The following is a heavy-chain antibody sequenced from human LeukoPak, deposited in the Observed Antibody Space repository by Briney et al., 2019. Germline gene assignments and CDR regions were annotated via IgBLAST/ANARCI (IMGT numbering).Heavy chain of an antibody. Sequence: PGGSLRLSCAASGFTFSSYSMNWVRQAPGKGLEWVSSISSSSSYIYYADSVKGRFTISRDNAKNSLYLQTNSLRAEDTAVYYCARDDYGDYFFDYWGQGTLVTVSS. CDR3: ARDDYGDYFFDY. J-gene: IGHJ4*02. V-gene: IGHV3-21*01. D-gene: IGHD4-17*01. CDR1: GFTFSSYS. CDR2: ISSSSSYI.